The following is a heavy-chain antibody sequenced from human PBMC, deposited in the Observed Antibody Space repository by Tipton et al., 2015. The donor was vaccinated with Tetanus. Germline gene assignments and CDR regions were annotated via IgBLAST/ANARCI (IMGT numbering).Heavy chain of an antibody. CDR3: ARGGRDAYNNPLGAFDV. CDR2: ISHSGSS. CDR1: GGSFSLYY. Sequence: TLSLTCTVSGGSFSLYYWNWVRQSPGKGLEWIGEISHSGSSNYSPSLKSRVTISVDTSKNQFSLRLRSVAAADTAVYYCARGGRDAYNNPLGAFDVWGRGTTVTVSS. D-gene: IGHD5-24*01. J-gene: IGHJ3*01. V-gene: IGHV4-34*01.